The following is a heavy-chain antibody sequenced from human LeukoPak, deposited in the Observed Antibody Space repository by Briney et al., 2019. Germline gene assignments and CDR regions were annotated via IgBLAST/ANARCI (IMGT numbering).Heavy chain of an antibody. CDR2: ISGSGGST. J-gene: IGHJ4*02. CDR3: AKDRNYGHYDY. D-gene: IGHD3-10*01. Sequence: GASLRLSCAASGFTFSSYAMSWVRQAPGKGLEWVSAISGSGGSTYYAGSVKGRFTISRDNSKNTLYLQMNSLRAEDTAVYYCAKDRNYGHYDYWGQGTLVTVSS. V-gene: IGHV3-23*01. CDR1: GFTFSSYA.